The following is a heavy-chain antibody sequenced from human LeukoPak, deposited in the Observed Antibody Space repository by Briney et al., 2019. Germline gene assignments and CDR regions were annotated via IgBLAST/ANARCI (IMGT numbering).Heavy chain of an antibody. V-gene: IGHV1-69*13. D-gene: IGHD6-19*01. Sequence: SVKVSCKASGGTFSSYAISWVRQAPGQGLEWMGGIIPILGTANYAQKFQGRVTITADESTGTAYMELSSLRSEDTAVYYCARGPPQWLVWYDYWGQGTLVTVSS. CDR2: IIPILGTA. J-gene: IGHJ4*02. CDR1: GGTFSSYA. CDR3: ARGPPQWLVWYDY.